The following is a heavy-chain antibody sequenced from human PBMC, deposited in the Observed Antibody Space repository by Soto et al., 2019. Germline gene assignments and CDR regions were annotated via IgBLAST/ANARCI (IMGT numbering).Heavy chain of an antibody. Sequence: GGSLRLSCAISGFSVSINYLSWVRQAPGKGLEWVSVHYSGGSTYYADSVHGRLTISRDKPNTTLHLQMRRERAEYTSDHFLLRHSHTSGTVGDISQLDPWGLGNQVNDSS. V-gene: IGHV3-53*01. CDR1: GFSVSINY. J-gene: IGHJ5*02. D-gene: IGHD6-25*01. CDR2: HYSGGST. CDR3: LRHSHTSGTVGDISQLDP.